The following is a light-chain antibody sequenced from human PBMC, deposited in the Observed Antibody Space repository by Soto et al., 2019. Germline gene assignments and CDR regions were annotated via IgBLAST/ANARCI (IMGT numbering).Light chain of an antibody. J-gene: IGLJ1*01. Sequence: QSALTQPASVSGAPGQSITISCTGTSSDVGGYNYVSWYQQEPGKAPKLMIYDVTYRPSGVSNRFSGSKSDNTASLTISGLQAEDEADYYCSSYTGSTSYVFGTGTKVTV. V-gene: IGLV2-14*01. CDR1: SSDVGGYNY. CDR3: SSYTGSTSYV. CDR2: DVT.